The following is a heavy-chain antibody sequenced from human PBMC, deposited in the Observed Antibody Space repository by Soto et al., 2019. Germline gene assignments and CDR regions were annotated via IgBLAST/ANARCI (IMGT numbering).Heavy chain of an antibody. D-gene: IGHD5-18*01. J-gene: IGHJ5*02. CDR2: ISAYNGNT. CDR1: GYTFTSYG. Sequence: VKVSCKASGYTFTSYGISWVRQAPGQGLEWMGWISAYNGNTNYAQKLQGRVTMTTDTSTSTAYMELRSLRSDDTAVYYCARGSPWIPTNWFDPWGQGTLVTVSS. V-gene: IGHV1-18*04. CDR3: ARGSPWIPTNWFDP.